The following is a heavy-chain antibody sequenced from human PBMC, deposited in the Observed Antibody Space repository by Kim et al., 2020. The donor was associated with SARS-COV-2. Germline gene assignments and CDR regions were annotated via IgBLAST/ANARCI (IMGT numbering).Heavy chain of an antibody. Sequence: TPFSAGSVKGRFAISRDNSKNTLYLQMNNLRADDTAVYFCARGLGSPDFWGQGTLVTVS. J-gene: IGHJ4*02. CDR2: TP. CDR3: ARGLGSPDF. V-gene: IGHV3-23*01. D-gene: IGHD7-27*01.